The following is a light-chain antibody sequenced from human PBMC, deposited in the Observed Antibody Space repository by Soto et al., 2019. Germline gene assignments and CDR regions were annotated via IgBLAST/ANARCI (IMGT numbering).Light chain of an antibody. CDR2: DVS. CDR1: SSDVGGYNY. V-gene: IGLV2-14*01. CDR3: SSYTSSSTLVV. J-gene: IGLJ2*01. Sequence: QSALTQPASVSGSPGQSITLSCTGTSSDVGGYNYVSWYQQHPGKAPKLMIYDVSNRPSGVSNRFSGSKSGNTASLTIAGLQAEDEAEYDCSSYTSSSTLVVFGGGTKLTVL.